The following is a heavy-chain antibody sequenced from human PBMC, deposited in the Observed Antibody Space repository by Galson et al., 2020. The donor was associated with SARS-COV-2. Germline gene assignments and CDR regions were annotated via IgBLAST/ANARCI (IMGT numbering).Heavy chain of an antibody. J-gene: IGHJ4*02. CDR1: GGSISSINW. CDR2: IYHSGST. V-gene: IGHV4-4*01. Sequence: SETLSLTCAVSGGSISSINWCSWVRQPPGKGLVWSGEIYHSGSTNYNPSLKSRVTISVDKSRSQFSLKLSSVTAADTAAYCPWGGYLLPPLRDMYYFDYWGQGTLVTVSS. CDR3: WGGYLLPPLRDMYYFDY. D-gene: IGHD2-15*01.